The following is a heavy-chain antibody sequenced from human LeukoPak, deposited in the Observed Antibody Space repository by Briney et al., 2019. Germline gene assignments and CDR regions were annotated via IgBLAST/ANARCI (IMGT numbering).Heavy chain of an antibody. CDR1: GGIFSNYG. CDR2: IIPIFGSA. J-gene: IGHJ6*03. V-gene: IGHV1-69*13. D-gene: IGHD1-1*01. Sequence: GASVKVSCKTSGGIFSNYGINWVRQAPGQGLEWMGGIIPIFGSAKYAQKLQGRVTITADESTSTAYMELRRLRYEDTAVYYCARANWNLTYYYYYYMDVWGKGTPVTVSS. CDR3: ARANWNLTYYYYYYMDV.